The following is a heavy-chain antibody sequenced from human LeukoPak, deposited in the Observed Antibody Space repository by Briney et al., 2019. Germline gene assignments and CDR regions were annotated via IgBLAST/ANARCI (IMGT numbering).Heavy chain of an antibody. V-gene: IGHV3-30*18. CDR2: LSYDGSNR. D-gene: IGHD4-17*01. CDR3: AKDASTVTLHADY. CDR1: GFTFSSFG. Sequence: GRSLRLSCAASGFTFSSFGMHWVRQAPGKGLEGVAVLSYDGSNRYYADSVKGRFTISRDNSKNTLYLQMNSLRAEDTAVYYCAKDASTVTLHADYWGQGTLVTVSS. J-gene: IGHJ4*02.